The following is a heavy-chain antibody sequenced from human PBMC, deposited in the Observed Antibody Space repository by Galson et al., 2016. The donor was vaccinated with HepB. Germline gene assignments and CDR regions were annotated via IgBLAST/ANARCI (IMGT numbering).Heavy chain of an antibody. J-gene: IGHJ4*02. CDR3: VRERAGMVRGLDG. V-gene: IGHV4-38-2*02. CDR2: IYHGGST. Sequence: TLSLTCTVSSHSITTGYYWAWIRQPPGRGLEWIGSIYHGGSTDYNPSLNSRVTMSIDTSKNQFSLQLSSVTAADTAIYYCVRERAGMVRGLDGWGQGTLVTVSS. CDR1: SHSITTGYY. D-gene: IGHD3-10*01.